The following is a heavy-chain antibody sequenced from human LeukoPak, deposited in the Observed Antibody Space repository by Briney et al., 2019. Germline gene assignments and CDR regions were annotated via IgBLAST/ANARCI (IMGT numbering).Heavy chain of an antibody. Sequence: GASVKVSCKASAYTFTNYGIAWVRQAPGQGLEWMGWISAHNGNTNYAQKLQGRVTMTTDTATGTAYMELRSLASDDTAVYYCARDGYFDHWGQGTLVTVSS. CDR2: ISAHNGNT. V-gene: IGHV1-18*01. CDR1: AYTFTNYG. J-gene: IGHJ4*02. CDR3: ARDGYFDH.